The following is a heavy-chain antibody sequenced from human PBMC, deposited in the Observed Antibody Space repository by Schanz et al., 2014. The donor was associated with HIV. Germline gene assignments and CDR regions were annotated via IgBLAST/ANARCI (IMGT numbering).Heavy chain of an antibody. Sequence: QVQLAESGGGVVRPGRSLRLSCAASGFTFDSFGMHWVRQAPGKGLEWVAVISYDGRNKYQAPSVKGRFTVSRDNAKNTMYLKMNSLRVDDTAVYYCAKDRNYYDNRYLGKGNYYYYYGMDVWGQGTTVTVSS. CDR2: ISYDGRNK. CDR1: GFTFDSFG. D-gene: IGHD3-22*01. J-gene: IGHJ6*02. V-gene: IGHV3-30*18. CDR3: AKDRNYYDNRYLGKGNYYYYYGMDV.